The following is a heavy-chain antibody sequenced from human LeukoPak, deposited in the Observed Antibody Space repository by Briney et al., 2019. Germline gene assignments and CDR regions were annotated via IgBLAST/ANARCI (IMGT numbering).Heavy chain of an antibody. Sequence: PGGSLRLSCAASGFTFSSYWMTWVRQAPGKGLEWVANIKQDGSEKYYVDSVKGRFTISRDNAKNSLYLQMNSLRAEDTAVYYCARRYYGSGSYYTAYWGQGTLVTVSS. J-gene: IGHJ4*02. CDR3: ARRYYGSGSYYTAY. V-gene: IGHV3-7*01. D-gene: IGHD3-10*01. CDR1: GFTFSSYW. CDR2: IKQDGSEK.